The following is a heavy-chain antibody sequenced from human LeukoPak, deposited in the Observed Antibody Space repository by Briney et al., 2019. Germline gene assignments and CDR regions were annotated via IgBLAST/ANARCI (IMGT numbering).Heavy chain of an antibody. J-gene: IGHJ4*02. CDR2: IRYDGSKK. CDR3: AKDDYYDTSGYRD. V-gene: IGHV3-30*02. Sequence: PGGSLRLSCAASGFTFSSYGMHWVRQAPGKGLEWVAFIRYDGSKKYYADVVKGRFTISRVNSKNTLYLQMNSLRAEDTAVYYCAKDDYYDTSGYRDWGQGTLVTVSS. CDR1: GFTFSSYG. D-gene: IGHD3-22*01.